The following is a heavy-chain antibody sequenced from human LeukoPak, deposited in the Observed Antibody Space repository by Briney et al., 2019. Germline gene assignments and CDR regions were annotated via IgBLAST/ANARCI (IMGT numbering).Heavy chain of an antibody. J-gene: IGHJ5*02. CDR3: ARDSSGWYHWFDP. V-gene: IGHV3-21*01. D-gene: IGHD6-13*01. Sequence: GGSLRLSCAASGFTFSTYTMNWVRQAPGKGLEWISSISSRSSYIYYADSVKGRFTISRDNAKNSLYLQMNSLQAEDTAVYYCARDSSGWYHWFDPWGQGTLVTVSS. CDR1: GFTFSTYT. CDR2: ISSRSSYI.